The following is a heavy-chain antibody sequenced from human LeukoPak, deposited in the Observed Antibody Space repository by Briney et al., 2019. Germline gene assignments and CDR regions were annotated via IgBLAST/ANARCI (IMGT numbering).Heavy chain of an antibody. D-gene: IGHD5-18*01. J-gene: IGHJ4*02. CDR1: GFTVSSNY. Sequence: GGSLRLSCAASGFTVSSNYMNWVRQAPGKGLEWVSVIYSGGSTYYADSVKGRFTISRDNAKNSLYLQMNSLRAEDTAVYYCARYSYGSYYFDYWGQGTLVTVSS. CDR2: IYSGGST. V-gene: IGHV3-66*01. CDR3: ARYSYGSYYFDY.